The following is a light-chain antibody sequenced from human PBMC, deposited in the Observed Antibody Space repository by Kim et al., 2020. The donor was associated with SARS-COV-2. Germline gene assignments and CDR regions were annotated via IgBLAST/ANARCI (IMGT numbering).Light chain of an antibody. V-gene: IGLV2-14*01. CDR1: SSDIGGYNY. J-gene: IGLJ3*02. CDR2: DVS. CDR3: GSYTSSSTLV. Sequence: QSALTQPASVSGSPGQSITISCTGASSDIGGYNYVSWYQQPPGNSPKLMIYDVSKRPSGVSSRFSGSKSGNTASLTISGLQAEDEAVYYCGSYTSSSTLVFGGGTKLTVL.